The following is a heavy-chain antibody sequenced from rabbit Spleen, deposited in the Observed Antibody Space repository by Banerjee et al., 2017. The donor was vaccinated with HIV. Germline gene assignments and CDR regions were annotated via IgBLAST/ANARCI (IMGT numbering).Heavy chain of an antibody. J-gene: IGHJ6*01. CDR3: AREDDADYGYWPL. D-gene: IGHD6-1*01. V-gene: IGHV1S7*01. Sequence: QSLEESGGGLVQPGGSLTLSCKASGFDFNNYYMTWVRQAPGKGLEWIGLIEPIFGTTKYANWVNGRFTISSHNAQNTLYLQVKSLTAADTATYFCAREDDADYGYWPLWGPGTLVTVS. CDR1: GFDFNNYY. CDR2: IEPIFGTT.